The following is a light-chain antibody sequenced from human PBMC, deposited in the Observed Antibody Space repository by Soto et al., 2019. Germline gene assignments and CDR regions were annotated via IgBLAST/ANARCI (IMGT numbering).Light chain of an antibody. CDR2: GVS. CDR1: QGIYKY. J-gene: IGKJ1*01. V-gene: IGKV1-27*01. CDR3: QKYNNAPWT. Sequence: DIPMTQSPSSLSASVGDTVTITCRASQGIYKYLAWYQQKSGQVPKLLIYGVSTLQSGVPSRFSGSGSGTDFTLTISSLQPEDAATYYCQKYNNAPWTFGQGTKVEIK.